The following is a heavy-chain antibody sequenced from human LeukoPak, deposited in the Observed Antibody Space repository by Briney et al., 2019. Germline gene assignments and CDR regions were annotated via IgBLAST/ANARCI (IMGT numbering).Heavy chain of an antibody. CDR3: ARGRATGYFDY. Sequence: ASVKVSCKASGGTFSSYEISWVRQAPGQRLEWMGRVIPMLGVASYAQRFQDRVTITADRSTSTAYMELNSLRSGDTAVYYCARGRATGYFDYWGQGTLVTVSS. V-gene: IGHV1-69*04. CDR1: GGTFSSYE. D-gene: IGHD5-12*01. CDR2: VIPMLGVA. J-gene: IGHJ4*02.